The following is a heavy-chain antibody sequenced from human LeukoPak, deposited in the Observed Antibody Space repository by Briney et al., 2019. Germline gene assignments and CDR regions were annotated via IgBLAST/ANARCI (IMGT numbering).Heavy chain of an antibody. CDR1: EFTFSSYA. V-gene: IGHV3-23*01. D-gene: IGHD3-10*01. CDR2: ISGSGGST. Sequence: GGSLRLSCAASEFTFSSYAMSWVRQAPGKGLEWVSAISGSGGSTYYADSVKGRFTISRDNSKNTLYLQMNSLRAEDTAVYYCAKLWFGELSAFDYWGQGTLVTVSS. J-gene: IGHJ4*02. CDR3: AKLWFGELSAFDY.